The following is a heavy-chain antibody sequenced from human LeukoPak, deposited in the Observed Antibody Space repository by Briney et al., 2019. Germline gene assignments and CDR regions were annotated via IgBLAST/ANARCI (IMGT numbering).Heavy chain of an antibody. CDR3: ASLISVAGRQDY. CDR1: GFTFSIYW. D-gene: IGHD6-19*01. V-gene: IGHV3-7*01. CDR2: IKEEGSEK. J-gene: IGHJ4*02. Sequence: GGSLRLSCAASGFTFSIYWMSWVRQAPGKGLEWVAHIKEEGSEKYYVDSVRGGFSISRDNAKNSLYLQMNSLRAEDTAVFYCASLISVAGRQDYWGQGTLVTVSS.